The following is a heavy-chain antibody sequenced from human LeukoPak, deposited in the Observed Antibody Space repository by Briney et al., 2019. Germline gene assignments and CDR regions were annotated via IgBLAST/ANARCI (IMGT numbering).Heavy chain of an antibody. CDR3: ARRQGCSSTSCPPDS. CDR1: GYSFTTYW. D-gene: IGHD2-2*01. CDR2: IYPGDSDT. J-gene: IGHJ4*02. Sequence: GESLKISCRGPGYSFTTYWIGWGRQMPGKGLEGMGIIYPGDSDTRYSPSFQGQVTMSADKSINTAYLQWSSLKASDTAMYYCARRQGCSSTSCPPDSWGQGTLVTVSS. V-gene: IGHV5-51*01.